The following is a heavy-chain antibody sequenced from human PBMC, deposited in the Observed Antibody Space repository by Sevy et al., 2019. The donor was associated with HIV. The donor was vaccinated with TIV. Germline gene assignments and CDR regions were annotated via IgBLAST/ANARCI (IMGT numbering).Heavy chain of an antibody. J-gene: IGHJ6*02. V-gene: IGHV3-11*01. CDR1: GFTFSDYY. CDR3: ARDHVKDGELGDYYYYGMDV. Sequence: GGSPRLSCAASGFTFSDYYMSWIRQAPGKGLQWISYISGSGDTIYYADSLKGRFTISRDNAKNSLYLQMNSLRAEDTAVYYCARDHVKDGELGDYYYYGMDVWGRGTTVTVSS. D-gene: IGHD3-16*01. CDR2: ISGSGDTI.